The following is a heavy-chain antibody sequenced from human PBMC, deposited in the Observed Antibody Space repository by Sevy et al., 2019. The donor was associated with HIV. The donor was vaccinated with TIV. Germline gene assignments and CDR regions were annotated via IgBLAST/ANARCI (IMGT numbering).Heavy chain of an antibody. D-gene: IGHD3-22*01. CDR1: GFTFVSYA. J-gene: IGHJ4*02. V-gene: IGHV3-30*04. CDR3: AKASYRDYYDSGSYETE. CDR2: ISSDGRNI. Sequence: GGSLRLSCAASGFTFVSYAMHWVRQAPGKGLEWVAMISSDGRNINYADSVKGRFTISRDTSKNTLLLQMNSLRAEDTAVYYCAKASYRDYYDSGSYETEWGQGTLVTVSS.